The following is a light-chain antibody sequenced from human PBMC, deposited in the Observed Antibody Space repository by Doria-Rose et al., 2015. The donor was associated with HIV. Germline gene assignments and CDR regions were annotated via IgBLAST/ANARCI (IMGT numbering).Light chain of an antibody. CDR2: KAS. CDR1: QTISGW. CDR3: QQYNSYSPST. J-gene: IGKJ1*01. Sequence: DIRMTQSPSTLSASVGDRVSITCRASQTISGWLAWYQQKPWKAPKLLIYKASTLENGVPSRFSGSGSGTEFALTISSLQPDDFAAYYCQQYNSYSPSTFGQGTKVEIK. V-gene: IGKV1-5*03.